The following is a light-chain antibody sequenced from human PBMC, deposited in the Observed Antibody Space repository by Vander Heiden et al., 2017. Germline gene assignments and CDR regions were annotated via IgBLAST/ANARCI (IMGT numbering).Light chain of an antibody. V-gene: IGKV3-11*01. CDR1: QSVSSY. Sequence: EIVLTQSPATLSLSPGEGATLSCRASQSVSSYLAWYQHKPGQAPRLLIYEASNRATGIPGRFSSTGSGTDFTLTISSLEPEDSAVYYCQHRSGWLPGTFGPGTKVEIK. CDR3: QHRSGWLPGT. CDR2: EAS. J-gene: IGKJ1*01.